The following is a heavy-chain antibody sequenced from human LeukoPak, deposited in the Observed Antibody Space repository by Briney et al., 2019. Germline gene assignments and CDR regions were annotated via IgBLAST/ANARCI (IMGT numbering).Heavy chain of an antibody. J-gene: IGHJ4*02. CDR3: VRGGTYCDSTCKGADY. CDR1: GFTFSSYN. Sequence: PRGSLRLSCAASGFTFSSYNMNWVRQAPGKGLEWVSSISSSSSYIYYADSVRGRFTISRDNAKNSLDLQMNSLRAEDTAVYYCVRGGTYCDSTCKGADYWGQGTLVAVSS. CDR2: ISSSSSYI. V-gene: IGHV3-21*01. D-gene: IGHD2/OR15-2a*01.